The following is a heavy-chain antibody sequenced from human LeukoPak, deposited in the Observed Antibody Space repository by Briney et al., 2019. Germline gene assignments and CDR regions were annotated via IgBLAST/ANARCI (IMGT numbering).Heavy chain of an antibody. Sequence: SETLSLTCTVSGGSISSYYWSWIRQPPGKGLEFIGYIHYSGSSNYSPSLKNRVTISLDTSRNQLSPKLSSVTAADTAVYYRAGSLRWTFDYWGQGSLVTVSS. CDR2: IHYSGSS. CDR3: AGSLRWTFDY. D-gene: IGHD4-17*01. CDR1: GGSISSYY. V-gene: IGHV4-59*08. J-gene: IGHJ4*02.